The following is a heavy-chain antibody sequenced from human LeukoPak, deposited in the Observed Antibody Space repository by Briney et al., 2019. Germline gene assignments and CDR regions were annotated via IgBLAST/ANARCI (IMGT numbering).Heavy chain of an antibody. V-gene: IGHV3-43*02. CDR1: GFTFDDYA. D-gene: IGHD3-22*01. J-gene: IGHJ4*02. CDR2: ISGDGGST. CDR3: AKERFDSSGYYYFDY. Sequence: PGGSLRLSCAASGFTFDDYAVHWVRQAPGKGLEWVSLISGDGGSTYYADSVKGRFTISRDNSKNSLYLQMNSLRTEDTTLYYCAKERFDSSGYYYFDYWGQGTLVTVSS.